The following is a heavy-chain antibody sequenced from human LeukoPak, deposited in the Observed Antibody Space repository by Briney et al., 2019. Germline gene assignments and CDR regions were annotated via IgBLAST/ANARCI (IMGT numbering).Heavy chain of an antibody. D-gene: IGHD4-17*01. V-gene: IGHV3-53*01. J-gene: IGHJ3*02. CDR1: GFTFSSYA. CDR2: IYSGGST. Sequence: GGSLRLSCAASGFTFSSYAMSWVRQAPGKGLEWVSVIYSGGSTYYADSVKGRFTVSRDNSKNTLYLQMNSLRAEDTAVYYCARARDYVGAFDIWGQGTMVTVSS. CDR3: ARARDYVGAFDI.